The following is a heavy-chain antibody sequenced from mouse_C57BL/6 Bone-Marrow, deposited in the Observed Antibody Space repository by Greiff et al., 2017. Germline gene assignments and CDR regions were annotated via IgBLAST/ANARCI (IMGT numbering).Heavy chain of an antibody. D-gene: IGHD1-3*01. J-gene: IGHJ3*01. CDR1: GYTFTRYW. CDR3: TRRGGSSAWCAY. V-gene: IGHV1-5*01. Sequence: EVQLQQSGTVLARPGASVKMSCKTSGYTFTRYWMPWVKQGPGPGLEWIGAIYPGNSDTSYNQKFKGKAKLTAVTSASTAYMELSSLTNEDSAVYYCTRRGGSSAWCAYWGQGTLVTVSA. CDR2: IYPGNSDT.